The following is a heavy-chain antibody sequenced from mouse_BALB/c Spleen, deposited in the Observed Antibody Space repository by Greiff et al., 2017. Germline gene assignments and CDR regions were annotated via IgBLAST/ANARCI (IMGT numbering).Heavy chain of an antibody. J-gene: IGHJ3*01. CDR2: IDPENGNT. CDR3: ASYYYGSSFWFAY. D-gene: IGHD1-1*01. CDR1: GFNIKDYY. Sequence: EVQLVESGAELVRPGALVKLSCKASGFNIKDYYMHWVKQRPEQGLEWIGWIDPENGNTIYDPKFQGKASITADTSSNTAYLQLSSLTSEDTAVYYCASYYYGSSFWFAYWGQGTLVTVSA. V-gene: IGHV14-1*02.